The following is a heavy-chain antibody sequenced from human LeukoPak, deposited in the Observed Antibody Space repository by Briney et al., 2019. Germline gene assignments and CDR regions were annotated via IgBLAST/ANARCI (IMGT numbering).Heavy chain of an antibody. CDR3: ARGGGRVLRYFDWLRKSRFKTGYYFDY. CDR2: ISYDGINK. CDR1: GFTFRNYA. V-gene: IGHV3-30*04. D-gene: IGHD3-9*01. Sequence: GGSLRLSCAASGFTFRNYAMHWVRQAPGQGLEWVALISYDGINKYYADSVKGRFTISRDDSKNTVYLQMNSLRAEDTAVYYCARGGGRVLRYFDWLRKSRFKTGYYFDYWGQGTLVTVSS. J-gene: IGHJ4*02.